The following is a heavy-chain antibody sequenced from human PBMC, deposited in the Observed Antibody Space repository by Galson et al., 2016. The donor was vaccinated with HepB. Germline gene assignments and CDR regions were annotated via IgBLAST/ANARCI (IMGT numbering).Heavy chain of an antibody. D-gene: IGHD3-3*01. Sequence: SLRLSCAASGFTFSSYNMNWVRQAPGKGLEWVSFISGSSSYIYYADSVKGRFTISRDNAKNSLYLQMNSLRAEDTAVYYCARLAEGSITIFGVVPYYFDYWGQGTLVTVSS. CDR2: ISGSSSYI. J-gene: IGHJ4*02. V-gene: IGHV3-21*01. CDR1: GFTFSSYN. CDR3: ARLAEGSITIFGVVPYYFDY.